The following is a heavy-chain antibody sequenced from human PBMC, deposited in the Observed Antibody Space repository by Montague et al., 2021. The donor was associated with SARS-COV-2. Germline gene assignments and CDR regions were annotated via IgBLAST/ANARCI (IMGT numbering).Heavy chain of an antibody. V-gene: IGHV3-48*03. D-gene: IGHD1-26*01. CDR3: ARAVGSYYGY. CDR2: ITSSGTTI. Sequence: SLRLSCAASGFTFSSYEMNWVRQAPGKGLEGISYITSSGTTIYYADSVKGRFTISRDNAKNSLYLQMNSLRAEDTAVYYCARAVGSYYGYWGQGTLVTVSS. J-gene: IGHJ4*02. CDR1: GFTFSSYE.